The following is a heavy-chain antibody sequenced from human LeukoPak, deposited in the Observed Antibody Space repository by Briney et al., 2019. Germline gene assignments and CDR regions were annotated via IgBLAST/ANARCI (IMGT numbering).Heavy chain of an antibody. V-gene: IGHV6-1*01. D-gene: IGHD2-2*01. J-gene: IGHJ5*02. CDR1: GDSVSSNSAA. CDR2: TYYRPKWYN. Sequence: SQTLSLTCAISGDSVSSNSAAWNWIRQSPSRGLEWLGRTYYRPKWYNDYAVSVKSRITINPDTSKNQFSLQLNSVTPEDTAVYYCARAYCSSTSCLGANWFDPWGQGALVTVSS. CDR3: ARAYCSSTSCLGANWFDP.